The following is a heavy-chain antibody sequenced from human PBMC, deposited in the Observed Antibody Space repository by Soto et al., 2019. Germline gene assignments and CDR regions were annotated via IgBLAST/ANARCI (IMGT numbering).Heavy chain of an antibody. Sequence: SVKVSCKASGGTFSSYAISWVRQAPGQGLEWMGGIIPIFGTANYAQKFQGRVTITADESTSTAYMELSSLRSEDTAVYYCARESQPLYDILTGYYSIYFDYWGQGTLVTVS. J-gene: IGHJ4*02. D-gene: IGHD3-9*01. CDR3: ARESQPLYDILTGYYSIYFDY. V-gene: IGHV1-69*13. CDR1: GGTFSSYA. CDR2: IIPIFGTA.